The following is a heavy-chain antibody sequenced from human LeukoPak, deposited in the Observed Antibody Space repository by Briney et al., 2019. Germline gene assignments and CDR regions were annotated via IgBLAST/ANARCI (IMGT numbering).Heavy chain of an antibody. CDR3: ARDFHPRYYLPDY. J-gene: IGHJ4*02. CDR2: IKEDGSET. V-gene: IGHV3-7*04. D-gene: IGHD1-26*01. CDR1: AFAFSSNW. Sequence: GGSLRLSCVASAFAFSSNWMSWVRQAPGKGLEWVASIKEDGSETYYVDSVKGRFTISRDNAKNSLYLQMNSLRAEDTAVYYCARDFHPRYYLPDYWGQGTLVTVSS.